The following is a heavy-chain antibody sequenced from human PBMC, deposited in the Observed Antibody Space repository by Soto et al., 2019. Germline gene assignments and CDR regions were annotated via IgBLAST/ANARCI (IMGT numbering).Heavy chain of an antibody. CDR1: GFTFTNYL. J-gene: IGHJ4*02. CDR2: IDKSGGDT. D-gene: IGHD2-2*01. V-gene: IGHV3-23*05. CDR3: AKDTYSRSWYF. Sequence: EVQLLESGGDLVQPGGSLRLSCAASGFTFTNYLMTWVRQAPGKGLEWVSSIDKSGGDTYYADSVKGRFTICRDNSKNTVYQQMNGLRAEDTALYYCAKDTYSRSWYFWGQGTLVTVSS.